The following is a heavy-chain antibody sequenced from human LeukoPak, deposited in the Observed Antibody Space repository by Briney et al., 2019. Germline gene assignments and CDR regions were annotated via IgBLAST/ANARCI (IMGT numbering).Heavy chain of an antibody. Sequence: GGSLRLSCAASGFTFSSYAMHWVRQAPGKGLEWVAVISYDGSNKYYADSVKGRFTISRDNSKNTLYLQMNSLRAEDTAVYYCERDFLGDWNDAVNYFDYWGQGTLVTVSS. V-gene: IGHV3-30-3*01. CDR3: ERDFLGDWNDAVNYFDY. D-gene: IGHD1-1*01. J-gene: IGHJ4*02. CDR2: ISYDGSNK. CDR1: GFTFSSYA.